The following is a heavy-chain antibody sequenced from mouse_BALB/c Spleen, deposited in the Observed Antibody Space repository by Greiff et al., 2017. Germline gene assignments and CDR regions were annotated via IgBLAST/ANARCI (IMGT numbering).Heavy chain of an antibody. J-gene: IGHJ3*01. CDR3: ARHELTPFAY. CDR2: ISNGGGST. V-gene: IGHV5-12-2*01. D-gene: IGHD4-1*01. CDR1: GFTFSSYT. Sequence: EVKLVESGGGLVQPGGSLKLSCAASGFTFSSYTMSWVRQTPEQRLEWVAYISNGGGSTYYPDTVKGRFTISRDNAKNTLYLQMSSLKSEDTAMYYCARHELTPFAYWGQGTLVTVSA.